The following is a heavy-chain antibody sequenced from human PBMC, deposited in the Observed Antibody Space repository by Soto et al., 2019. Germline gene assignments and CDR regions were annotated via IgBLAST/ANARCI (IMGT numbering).Heavy chain of an antibody. CDR1: GFTFSSYW. CDR2: IKQDGSEK. J-gene: IGHJ5*02. D-gene: IGHD6-13*01. CDR3: ARDDTPPGAAAGRHWFDP. V-gene: IGHV3-7*05. Sequence: GGSLRLSCAASGFTFSSYWMSWVRQAPGKGLEWVANIKQDGSEKYYVDSVKGRFTISRDNAKNSLYLQMNSLRAEDTAVYYCARDDTPPGAAAGRHWFDPWGQGTLVTVSS.